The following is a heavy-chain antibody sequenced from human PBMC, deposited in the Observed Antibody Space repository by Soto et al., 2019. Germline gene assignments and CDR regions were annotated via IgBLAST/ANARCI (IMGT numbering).Heavy chain of an antibody. CDR2: IYPGDSDT. J-gene: IGHJ5*02. D-gene: IGHD6-13*01. CDR1: GYSFTSYW. Sequence: GESLKISCKGSGYSFTSYWIGWVRQMPGKGLEWMGIIYPGDSDTRYSPSFQGQVTTSADKSISTAYLQWSSLKASDTAMYYCARHISEWQQLGGRFDPWGQGTLVTVSS. CDR3: ARHISEWQQLGGRFDP. V-gene: IGHV5-51*01.